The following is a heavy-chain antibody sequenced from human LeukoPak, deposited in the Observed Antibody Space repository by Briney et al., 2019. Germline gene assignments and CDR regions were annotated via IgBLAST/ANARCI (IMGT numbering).Heavy chain of an antibody. Sequence: SETLSLTCAVYGGSFSGYYWSWIRQPPGKGLEWIGEINHSGSTNYNPSLKSRVTISVDKSKNQFPLKLSSVTAADTAVYYCARLNDYYGSGSVDYWGQGTLVTVSS. CDR1: GGSFSGYY. D-gene: IGHD3-10*01. J-gene: IGHJ4*02. CDR3: ARLNDYYGSGSVDY. V-gene: IGHV4-34*01. CDR2: INHSGST.